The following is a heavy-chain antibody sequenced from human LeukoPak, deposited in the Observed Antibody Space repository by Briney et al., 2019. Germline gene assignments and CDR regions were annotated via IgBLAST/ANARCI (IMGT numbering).Heavy chain of an antibody. CDR1: GYTFTSYY. J-gene: IGHJ6*02. D-gene: IGHD3-10*01. V-gene: IGHV1-46*01. CDR2: INPSGGAT. Sequence: GASVKVSCKASGYTFTSYYMHWVRQAPGQGLEWMGIINPSGGATSYAQKFQDRVAMIGDTSTSTVYMQMSSLRIDDTAVYYCAGHSDLGSGSHYPYYYLMDVWGQGTTVTVSS. CDR3: AGHSDLGSGSHYPYYYLMDV.